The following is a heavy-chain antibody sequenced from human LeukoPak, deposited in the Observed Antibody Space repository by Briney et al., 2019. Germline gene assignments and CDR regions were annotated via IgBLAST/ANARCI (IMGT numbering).Heavy chain of an antibody. J-gene: IGHJ4*02. D-gene: IGHD3-22*01. CDR1: GFTFGDYA. CDR3: TTGRLPYYYDSSATY. Sequence: GGSLRLSCTASGFTFGDYAMSWFRQAPGKGLEWVGFIRSKAYGGTTEYAASVKGRFIISRDDSKSIAYLQMNSLKTEDTAVYYCTTGRLPYYYDSSATYWGQGTLVTVSS. CDR2: IRSKAYGGTT. V-gene: IGHV3-49*03.